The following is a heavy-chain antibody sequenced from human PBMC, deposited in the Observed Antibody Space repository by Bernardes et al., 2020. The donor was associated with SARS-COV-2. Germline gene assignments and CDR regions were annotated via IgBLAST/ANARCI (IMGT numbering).Heavy chain of an antibody. CDR1: GFTFSSYW. D-gene: IGHD1-26*01. Sequence: VESLFLSCAVSGFTFSSYWMHWIRQAPGKGLVWVSRINGDGTSTSYADSVKGRFTISRDNAKNTLNLQMNSLSAEDTAVYYCARGAYSLNKSGPRSVFDMWGQATMVNVSS. CDR3: ARGAYSLNKSGPRSVFDM. J-gene: IGHJ3*02. V-gene: IGHV3-74*01. CDR2: INGDGTST.